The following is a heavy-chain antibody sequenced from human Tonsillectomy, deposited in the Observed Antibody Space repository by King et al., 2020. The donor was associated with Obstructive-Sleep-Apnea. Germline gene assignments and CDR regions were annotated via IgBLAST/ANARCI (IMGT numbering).Heavy chain of an antibody. Sequence: VQLQESGPGLVKPSETLSLTCTVSGGSINNYYWSWIRQPPGKGLEWIGYISYSGSTNYNPSLKSPVTISLDTSKNQFSLKLNSVTAADTAVYYCARDSSIFYYFDYWGQGTLVTVSS. CDR1: GGSINNYY. CDR2: ISYSGST. D-gene: IGHD6-6*01. CDR3: ARDSSIFYYFDY. V-gene: IGHV4-59*01. J-gene: IGHJ4*02.